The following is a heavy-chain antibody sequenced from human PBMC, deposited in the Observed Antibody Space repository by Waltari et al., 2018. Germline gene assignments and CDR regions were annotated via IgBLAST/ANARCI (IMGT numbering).Heavy chain of an antibody. D-gene: IGHD2-2*01. CDR2: IYYSGST. CDR3: ARENCSSTSWNYYYYGMDV. V-gene: IGHV4-31*03. Sequence: QVQLQESGPGLVKPSQTLSLTCTVSGGSISSGGYYWSWIRQPPGKGLEWIGYIYYSGSTYYNPSLKSRVTISVDTSKNQFSLKLSSVTAADTAVYYCARENCSSTSWNYYYYGMDVWGQGTTVTVSS. J-gene: IGHJ6*02. CDR1: GGSISSGGYY.